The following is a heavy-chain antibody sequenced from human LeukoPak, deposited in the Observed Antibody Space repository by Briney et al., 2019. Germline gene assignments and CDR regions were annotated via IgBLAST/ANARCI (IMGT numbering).Heavy chain of an antibody. Sequence: SGTLSLTCIVSGGSITSYFWSWIRQPAGKGLEWIGQIHTSESTNYNPSLKSRVAMSVDTSKNQCSLELSSVTAADTAVYYCAGRAQTTGWSFDYWGQGALVTVSS. CDR3: AGRAQTTGWSFDY. CDR2: IHTSEST. CDR1: GGSITSYF. D-gene: IGHD6-19*01. J-gene: IGHJ4*02. V-gene: IGHV4-4*07.